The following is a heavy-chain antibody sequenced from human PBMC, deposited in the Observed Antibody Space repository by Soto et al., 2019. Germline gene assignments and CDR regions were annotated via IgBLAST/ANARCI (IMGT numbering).Heavy chain of an antibody. CDR1: GFPSFSSFA. Sequence: EVQLLESGGGLAQPGGSLRLSCVVSGFPSFSSFAMTWVRQAPGKGLEWVSAISGSGGSTYYADSVKGRFTISRDNSKNTLYLQMNSLRAEDTAVYYCAKVGTQGEIAAAGRDYWGQGTLVTVSS. V-gene: IGHV3-23*01. CDR3: AKVGTQGEIAAAGRDY. CDR2: ISGSGGST. J-gene: IGHJ4*02. D-gene: IGHD6-13*01.